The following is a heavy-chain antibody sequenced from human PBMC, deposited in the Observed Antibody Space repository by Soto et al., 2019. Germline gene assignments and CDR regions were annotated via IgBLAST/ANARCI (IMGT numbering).Heavy chain of an antibody. D-gene: IGHD5-18*01. CDR1: GFTFSSYA. Sequence: EVQLLESGGGLVQPGGSLRLSCAASGFTFSSYAMSWVRQAPGKGLEWVSAISGSGGSTYYADSVKGRFTISRDNSKNTLYLQMNSLRAEDTAVYYCAKVVDTAIVWEIGAFDIWGQGTMVTVSS. J-gene: IGHJ3*02. V-gene: IGHV3-23*01. CDR2: ISGSGGST. CDR3: AKVVDTAIVWEIGAFDI.